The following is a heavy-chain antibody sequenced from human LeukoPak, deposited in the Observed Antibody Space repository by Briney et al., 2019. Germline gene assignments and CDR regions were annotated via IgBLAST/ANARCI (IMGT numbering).Heavy chain of an antibody. D-gene: IGHD6-13*01. CDR1: GDSISSGTFY. Sequence: PSETLSLTCTVSGDSISSGTFYWGWVRQPPGKGLEWIGSIHYSGNTYYNPSLKSPVTISVDTSKNQFSLKLSSVTAADTAVYYCANTIIAAAGPGVNWFDPWGQGTLVTVSS. CDR2: IHYSGNT. CDR3: ANTIIAAAGPGVNWFDP. J-gene: IGHJ5*02. V-gene: IGHV4-39*07.